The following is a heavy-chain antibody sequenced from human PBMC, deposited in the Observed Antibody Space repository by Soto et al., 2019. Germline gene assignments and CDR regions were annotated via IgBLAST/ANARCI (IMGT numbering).Heavy chain of an antibody. D-gene: IGHD2-15*01. J-gene: IGHJ6*02. Sequence: QVQLVQSGAEVKKPGSSVKVSCKASGGTFSSYAISWVRQAPGQGLEWMGGIIPIFGTANYAQKFQGRVTITADESTSTAYMELSSLRSEDTAVYYCARCLGCSGGSCYGCYYGMDVWGQGTTVTVSS. CDR3: ARCLGCSGGSCYGCYYGMDV. CDR1: GGTFSSYA. CDR2: IIPIFGTA. V-gene: IGHV1-69*12.